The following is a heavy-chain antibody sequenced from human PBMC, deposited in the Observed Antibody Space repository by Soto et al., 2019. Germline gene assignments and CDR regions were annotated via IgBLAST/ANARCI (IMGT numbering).Heavy chain of an antibody. CDR1: GYTFTGYY. Sequence: ASVKVSCKASGYTFTGYYMHWVRQAPGQGLEWMGWINPNSGGTNYAQKFQGWVTVTRDTSISTAYMELSRLRSDDTAVYYCARVNSSSYYFDYWGQGTLVTVSS. J-gene: IGHJ4*02. D-gene: IGHD6-13*01. V-gene: IGHV1-2*04. CDR2: INPNSGGT. CDR3: ARVNSSSYYFDY.